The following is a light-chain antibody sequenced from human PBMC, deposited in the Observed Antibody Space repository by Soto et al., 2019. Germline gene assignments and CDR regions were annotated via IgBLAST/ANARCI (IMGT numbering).Light chain of an antibody. CDR3: QQYNTWPPIT. J-gene: IGKJ5*01. V-gene: IGKV3-11*01. Sequence: EIVLTQSPATLSLSQGERATLSCRASQSVSSYLAWYQQKPGQAPRLLNYDASNRATGVPPRFSGSGSGTDFTLTLRSLQFEDFAVYYCQQYNTWPPITFGQGTRLEIK. CDR1: QSVSSY. CDR2: DAS.